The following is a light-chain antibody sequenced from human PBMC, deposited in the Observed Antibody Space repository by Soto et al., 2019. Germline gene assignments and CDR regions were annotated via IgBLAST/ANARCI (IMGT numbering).Light chain of an antibody. J-gene: IGKJ4*01. V-gene: IGKV3-20*01. CDR2: ETS. CDR1: QSFSGSY. Sequence: EIVLTQSPGTLSLSPGERATLSCRASQSFSGSYLAWYQQKPGQAPRLLIYETSSRATGIPDRFSGSGSGTDFTLTISRLEPEDFAVYYCQQFSSYPLTFGGGTKVDIK. CDR3: QQFSSYPLT.